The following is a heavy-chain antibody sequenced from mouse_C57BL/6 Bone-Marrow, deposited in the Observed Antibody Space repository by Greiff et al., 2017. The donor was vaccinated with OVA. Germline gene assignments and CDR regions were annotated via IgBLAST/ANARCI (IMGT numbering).Heavy chain of an antibody. CDR2: IYPGSGST. CDR1: GYTFTSYW. V-gene: IGHV1-55*01. Sequence: QVQLQQPGAELVKPGASVKMSCKASGYTFTSYWITWVKQRPGQGLEWIGDIYPGSGSTNYNEKFKSKVTLTVDTPSSTAYMQLSSLTSEDSAVYYCASPGIFYGNYPPWFAYWGQGTLVTVSA. CDR3: ASPGIFYGNYPPWFAY. D-gene: IGHD2-1*01. J-gene: IGHJ3*01.